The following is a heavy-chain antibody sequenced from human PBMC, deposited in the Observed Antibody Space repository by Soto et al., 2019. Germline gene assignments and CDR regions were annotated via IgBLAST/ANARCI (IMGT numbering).Heavy chain of an antibody. Sequence: QLQLQESGPGLVKPSETLSLTCTVSGGSVSGYYWSWIRQPPGKGLEWIAYIHYTGSSNSNPYLESRVTMSVDTSKNQFSLKLSSVTAADTAVYYCARHSNEYRKSLDYWGKGTLVTVSS. J-gene: IGHJ4*02. V-gene: IGHV4-59*08. CDR3: ARHSNEYRKSLDY. CDR1: GGSVSGYY. D-gene: IGHD1-1*01. CDR2: IHYTGSS.